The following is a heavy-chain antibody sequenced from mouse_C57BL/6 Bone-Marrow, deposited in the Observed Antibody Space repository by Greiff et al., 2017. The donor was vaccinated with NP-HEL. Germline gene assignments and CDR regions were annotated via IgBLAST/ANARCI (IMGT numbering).Heavy chain of an antibody. J-gene: IGHJ3*01. Sequence: QVHVKQSGAELARPGASVKLSCKASGYTFTSYGISWVKQRTGQGLEWIGEIYPRSGNTYYNEKFKGKATLTADKSSSTAYMELRSLTSEDSAVYFCARSINYGYDVFAYWGQGTLVTVSA. CDR2: IYPRSGNT. D-gene: IGHD2-2*01. CDR1: GYTFTSYG. V-gene: IGHV1-81*01. CDR3: ARSINYGYDVFAY.